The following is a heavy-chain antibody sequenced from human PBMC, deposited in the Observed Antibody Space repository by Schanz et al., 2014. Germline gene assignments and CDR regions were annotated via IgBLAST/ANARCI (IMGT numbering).Heavy chain of an antibody. J-gene: IGHJ4*02. D-gene: IGHD3-10*01. V-gene: IGHV3-11*04. CDR2: IGNGGVTI. CDR3: ASSRCGEVSYFEY. Sequence: QVQLVDSGGGLVKPGGSLRLSCTASGFPFSDYFMAWIRQPPGVGLEWVSYIGNGGVTIYYADSVKGRFTISRDNSKNTLYLQMNSLKPDDTAVYYCASSRCGEVSYFEYWGQGTLVTVSS. CDR1: GFPFSDYF.